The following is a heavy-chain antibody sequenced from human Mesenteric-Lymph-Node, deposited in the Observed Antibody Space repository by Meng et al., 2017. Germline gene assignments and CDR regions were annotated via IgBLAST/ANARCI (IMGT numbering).Heavy chain of an antibody. CDR1: GFTFSSYW. V-gene: IGHV3-7*01. CDR2: IKEDGRET. CDR3: ARESRSSGY. J-gene: IGHJ4*02. Sequence: GGSLRLSCAASGFTFSSYWMNWVRQAPGKGLEWVANIKEDGRETYYVDSVKGRFTVSRDNAKNSLYLQMNSLRVEDTAVYYCARESRSSGYWGQGTLVTVSS. D-gene: IGHD6-25*01.